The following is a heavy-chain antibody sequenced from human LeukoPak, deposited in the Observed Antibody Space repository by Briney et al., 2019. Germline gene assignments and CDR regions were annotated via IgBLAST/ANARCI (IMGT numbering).Heavy chain of an antibody. V-gene: IGHV1-18*01. D-gene: IGHD6-6*01. CDR2: ISAYNGNT. CDR3: ARALEYSSSRDWFDP. CDR1: GYTFTSYG. Sequence: ASVKVSCRASGYTFTSYGISWVRQAPGQGLEWMGWISAYNGNTNYAQKLQGRVTMTTDTSTSTAYMELRSLRSDDTAVYYCARALEYSSSRDWFDPWGQGTLVTVSS. J-gene: IGHJ5*02.